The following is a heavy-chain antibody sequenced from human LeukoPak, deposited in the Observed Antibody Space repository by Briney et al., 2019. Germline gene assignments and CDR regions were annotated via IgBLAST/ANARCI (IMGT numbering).Heavy chain of an antibody. Sequence: GGSLRLSCAASGFTFSSYAMNWVRQAPGKGLEWVSAISGSGGGTYYSDSVKGRFTISRDNSENTLYLQMNSLRAEDTAVYYCAKEADTIIVLKRYLDYWGQGTLVTVSS. CDR2: ISGSGGGT. V-gene: IGHV3-23*01. J-gene: IGHJ4*02. D-gene: IGHD3-22*01. CDR1: GFTFSSYA. CDR3: AKEADTIIVLKRYLDY.